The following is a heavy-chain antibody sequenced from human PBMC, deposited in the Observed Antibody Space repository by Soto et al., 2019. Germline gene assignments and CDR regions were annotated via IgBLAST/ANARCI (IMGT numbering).Heavy chain of an antibody. J-gene: IGHJ4*02. V-gene: IGHV3-30*18. CDR1: GFTFGRYA. Sequence: GPSLRLSCAPTGFTFGRYAIHSVRQAPGKGLEWVAVMSYDGSNKYYADSVKGRFTICRDNSKNTLYLQMNSLRAEHTAVYYCAKDRSLVRGPMPYWGQGTLVTVSS. CDR2: MSYDGSNK. CDR3: AKDRSLVRGPMPY. D-gene: IGHD3-10*01.